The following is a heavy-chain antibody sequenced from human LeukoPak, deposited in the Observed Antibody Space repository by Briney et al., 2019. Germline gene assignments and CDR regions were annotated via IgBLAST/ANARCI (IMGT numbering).Heavy chain of an antibody. V-gene: IGHV3-23*01. CDR2: ISGSGGST. Sequence: GGSLRLSSAASGFTFSSYAMSWVRQAPGKGLEWVSAISGSGGSTYYADSVKGRFTISRDNSKNTLYLQMNSLRAEDTAVYYCAKYYDILTGYLYPDYWGQGTLVTVSS. CDR3: AKYYDILTGYLYPDY. J-gene: IGHJ4*02. CDR1: GFTFSSYA. D-gene: IGHD3-9*01.